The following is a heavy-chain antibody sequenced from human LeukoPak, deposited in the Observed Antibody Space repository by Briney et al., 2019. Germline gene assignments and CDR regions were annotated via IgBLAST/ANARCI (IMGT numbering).Heavy chain of an antibody. V-gene: IGHV4-4*07. D-gene: IGHD2-2*01. J-gene: IGHJ4*02. Sequence: PSETLSLTCTVSGGSISSYYWSWNRQPAGKGLEWIGRIYTSGSTNYNPSLKSRVTMSVDTSKNQFSLKLSSVAAADTAVYYCARGGADSITSPIDYWGQGTLVTVSS. CDR1: GGSISSYY. CDR3: ARGGADSITSPIDY. CDR2: IYTSGST.